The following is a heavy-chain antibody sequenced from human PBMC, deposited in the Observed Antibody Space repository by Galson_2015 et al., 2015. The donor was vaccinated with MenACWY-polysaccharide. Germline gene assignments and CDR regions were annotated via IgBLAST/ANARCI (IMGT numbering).Heavy chain of an antibody. CDR3: ARVIVVVPAAKVFGTDV. Sequence: ETLSLPCAVSGGPISSSNWWRWVRQPPGKGLEWIGEIYHSGSTNYNPSLKSRVTISVDKSKNQFSLKLSSVTAADTAVYYCARVIVVVPAAKVFGTDVWGQGTTVTVSS. V-gene: IGHV4-4*02. CDR1: GGPISSSNW. J-gene: IGHJ6*02. CDR2: IYHSGST. D-gene: IGHD2-2*01.